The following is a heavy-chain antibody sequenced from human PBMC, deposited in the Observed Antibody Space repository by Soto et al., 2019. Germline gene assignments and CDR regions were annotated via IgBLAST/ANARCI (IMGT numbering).Heavy chain of an antibody. V-gene: IGHV1-69*06. CDR3: AGGYCSGGSCPVYYFDY. D-gene: IGHD2-15*01. Sequence: SVKVSCKASGCTVSSYAISWVRQAPGQGLEWMGGIIPIFGTANYAQKFQGRVTITADKSTSTAYMELSSLRSEDTAVYYCAGGYCSGGSCPVYYFDYWGQGTLVTVSS. J-gene: IGHJ4*02. CDR2: IIPIFGTA. CDR1: GCTVSSYA.